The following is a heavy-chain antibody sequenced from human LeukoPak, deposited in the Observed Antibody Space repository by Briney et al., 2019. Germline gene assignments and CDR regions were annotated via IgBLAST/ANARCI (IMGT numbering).Heavy chain of an antibody. J-gene: IGHJ6*02. D-gene: IGHD2-15*01. V-gene: IGHV3-66*01. Sequence: GGSLRLSCAASGFTVSSNYMSWVRQAPGKGLEWVSVIYSGGSTYYADSVKGRFTISRDNSKNTLYLQMNSLRAEDTAVYYCATETQRVVAYYGMDVWGQGTTVTVSS. CDR1: GFTVSSNY. CDR3: ATETQRVVAYYGMDV. CDR2: IYSGGST.